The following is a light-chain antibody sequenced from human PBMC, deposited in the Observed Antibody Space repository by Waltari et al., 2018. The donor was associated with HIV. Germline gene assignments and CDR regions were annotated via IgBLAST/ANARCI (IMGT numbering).Light chain of an antibody. CDR1: SSDIGGYNF. CDR2: DVN. CDR3: CSYAGSSTFYV. J-gene: IGLJ1*01. V-gene: IGLV2-11*01. Sequence: QSALTQPRSVSGSPGQSVTISCNGTSSDIGGYNFVSWYQQHPDKAPKLMVYDVNKRPSGVPDRFSGSKFGNTASLTISGLQAEDEADYYCCSYAGSSTFYVFGGGTKVTVL.